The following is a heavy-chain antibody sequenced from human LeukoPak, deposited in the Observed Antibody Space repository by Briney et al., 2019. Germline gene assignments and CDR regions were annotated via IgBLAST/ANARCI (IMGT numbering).Heavy chain of an antibody. CDR2: ISSSSSTI. J-gene: IGHJ6*02. Sequence: GGSLRLSCAASGLSFNNAWMTWVRQAPGKGLEWVSYISSSSSTIYYADSVKGRFTISRDNAKNSLYLQMNSLRAEDTAVYYCAREKTTSYYYYGMDVWGQGTTVTVSS. D-gene: IGHD4-17*01. CDR1: GLSFNNAW. CDR3: AREKTTSYYYYGMDV. V-gene: IGHV3-48*04.